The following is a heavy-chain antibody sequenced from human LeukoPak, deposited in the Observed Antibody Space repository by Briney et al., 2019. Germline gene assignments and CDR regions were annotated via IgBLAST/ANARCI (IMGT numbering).Heavy chain of an antibody. V-gene: IGHV3-23*01. CDR1: GFTFSSYA. CDR2: ISGSGGST. CDR3: AREGYESYYFDY. D-gene: IGHD5-12*01. J-gene: IGHJ4*02. Sequence: GGSLRLSCAASGFTFSSYAMSWVRQAPGKGLEWVSAISGSGGSTYYADSVKGRFTISRDNAKNTLYLQMNSLRAEDTAVHYCAREGYESYYFDYWGQGTLVTVSS.